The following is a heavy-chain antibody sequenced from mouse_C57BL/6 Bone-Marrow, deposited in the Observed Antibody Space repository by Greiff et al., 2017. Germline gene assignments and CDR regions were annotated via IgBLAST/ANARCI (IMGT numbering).Heavy chain of an antibody. V-gene: IGHV1-69*01. Sequence: QVQLQQPGAELVMPGASVKLSCKASGYTFTSYWMHWVKQRPGQGLEWIGQIDPSDSYTNYNQKFKGKSTLTVDKSSSTAYMQLSSLTSEDSAVYYCARRGTGTDWYFDVWGTGTTVTVSS. CDR1: GYTFTSYW. D-gene: IGHD4-1*01. J-gene: IGHJ1*03. CDR3: ARRGTGTDWYFDV. CDR2: IDPSDSYT.